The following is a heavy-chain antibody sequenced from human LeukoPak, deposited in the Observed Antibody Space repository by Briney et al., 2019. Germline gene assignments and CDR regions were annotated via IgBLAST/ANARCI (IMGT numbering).Heavy chain of an antibody. J-gene: IGHJ6*03. D-gene: IGHD6-13*01. CDR3: VREVSAANAGYMDV. CDR1: GYTFRQYS. CDR2: ISVFYGHT. V-gene: IGHV1-18*01. Sequence: ASVKVSCKASGYTFRQYSISWVRQAPGQGLEWMGWISVFYGHTNYSQNFQGRLTMTTHTSTSTAYLELRSLRSDDTAVYYCVREVSAANAGYMDVWGTGTTVTVSS.